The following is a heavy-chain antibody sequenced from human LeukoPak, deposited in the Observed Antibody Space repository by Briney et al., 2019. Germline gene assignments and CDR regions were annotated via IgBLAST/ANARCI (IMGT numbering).Heavy chain of an antibody. CDR2: ISGSGRST. CDR1: GFTFSSYA. D-gene: IGHD3-3*01. CDR3: ARDVLLGVAGYNWFDP. J-gene: IGHJ5*02. Sequence: GGSLRLSCAASGFTFSSYAMSWVRQAPGKGLEWVSTISGSGRSTYYADSVKGRFTISRDNAKNSLYLQMNSLRAEDTAVYYCARDVLLGVAGYNWFDPWGQGTLVTVSS. V-gene: IGHV3-23*01.